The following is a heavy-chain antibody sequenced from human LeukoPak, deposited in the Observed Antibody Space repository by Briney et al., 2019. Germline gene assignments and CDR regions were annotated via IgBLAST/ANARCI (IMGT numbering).Heavy chain of an antibody. D-gene: IGHD3-22*01. Sequence: GESLKISCKGSGYSFTSYWIGWVRQMPGKGLEWMGIIYPGDSDTRYSPSFQGQVTISADKSISTAYLQWSSLKASDTAMYYCARQYDSSGYPYNWFDPWGQGTLVTASS. V-gene: IGHV5-51*01. CDR2: IYPGDSDT. CDR1: GYSFTSYW. CDR3: ARQYDSSGYPYNWFDP. J-gene: IGHJ5*02.